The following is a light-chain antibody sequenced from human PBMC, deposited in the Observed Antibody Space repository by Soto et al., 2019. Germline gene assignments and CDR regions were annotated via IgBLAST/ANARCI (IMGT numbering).Light chain of an antibody. J-gene: IGLJ2*01. CDR2: DNN. CDR3: GAWDSSLSAVV. Sequence: QSVLTQPPSVSAAPGQRVTISCSGSSSNIGTYSVSWYQQLPGTAPRLLIYDNNERPSGIPDRFSGSKSGTSATLGVTGLQPGDEADYYCGAWDSSLSAVVFGGGTKLTVL. V-gene: IGLV1-51*01. CDR1: SSNIGTYS.